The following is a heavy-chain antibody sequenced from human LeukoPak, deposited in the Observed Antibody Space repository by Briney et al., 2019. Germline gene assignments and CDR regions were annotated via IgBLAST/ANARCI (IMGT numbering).Heavy chain of an antibody. CDR1: GGSFSGSY. Sequence: SETLSLTCTVYGGSFSGSYWSWIRQPAGKGLEWIGRIYISGSGSTNYNPSLKSRVTMSVDTSKNQFSLKLSSVTAADTAVYYCARGRVRGVISGWFDPWGQGTLVTVSS. CDR2: IYISGSGST. J-gene: IGHJ5*02. V-gene: IGHV4-4*07. CDR3: ARGRVRGVISGWFDP. D-gene: IGHD3-10*01.